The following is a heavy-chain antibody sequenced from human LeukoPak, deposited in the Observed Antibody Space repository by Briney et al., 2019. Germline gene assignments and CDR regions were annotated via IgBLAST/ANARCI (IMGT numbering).Heavy chain of an antibody. CDR3: ARGGGYSYGSFDY. D-gene: IGHD5-18*01. Sequence: GGSLRLSCAAAGFTFSDYYMSWIRQAPGKGLEWVSAISGSGGSTYYADSVKGRFTISRDNAKNTLYLQMNSLRAEDTAVYYCARGGGYSYGSFDYWGQGTLVTVSS. V-gene: IGHV3-23*01. CDR2: ISGSGGST. CDR1: GFTFSDYY. J-gene: IGHJ4*02.